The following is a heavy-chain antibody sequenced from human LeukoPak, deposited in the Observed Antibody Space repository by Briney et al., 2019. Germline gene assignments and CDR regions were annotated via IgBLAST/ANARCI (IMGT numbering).Heavy chain of an antibody. Sequence: GGSLRLSCAASGFTFSSYALTWVRQAPGEGLQWVSTISGSGGSTYCADSVKGRFTISRDNSKNTLYLQMSSLRAEDTAIYYCAKDRYFYGSGSLTSSWGQGTLVTVSS. V-gene: IGHV3-23*01. J-gene: IGHJ4*02. CDR3: AKDRYFYGSGSLTSS. CDR2: ISGSGGST. D-gene: IGHD3-10*01. CDR1: GFTFSSYA.